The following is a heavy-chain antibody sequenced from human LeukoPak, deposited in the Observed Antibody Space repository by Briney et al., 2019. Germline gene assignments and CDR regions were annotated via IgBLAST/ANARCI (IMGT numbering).Heavy chain of an antibody. J-gene: IGHJ4*02. D-gene: IGHD3-10*01. V-gene: IGHV1-18*01. Sequence: GASVKVSCKASGYTFTSYGISWVRQAPGQGLEWMGWISAYNGNTNYAQKLQGRVTMTTDTSTSTAYMELRSLRSDDTAVYYCARVPITMVRGVIIAFDYWGQGTLVTVSS. CDR3: ARVPITMVRGVIIAFDY. CDR1: GYTFTSYG. CDR2: ISAYNGNT.